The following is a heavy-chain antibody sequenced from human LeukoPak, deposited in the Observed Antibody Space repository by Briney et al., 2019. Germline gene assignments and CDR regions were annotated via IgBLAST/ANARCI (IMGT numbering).Heavy chain of an antibody. D-gene: IGHD3-3*01. V-gene: IGHV3-33*01. Sequence: GGSLRLSCAASGFTFSSYGMHWVRQAPGKGLEWVAVIWYDGSNKYYADSMKGRFTISRDNSKNTLYLQMNSLRAEDTAVYYCARETEWLSTPSYYYGMDVWGQGTTVIVSS. CDR3: ARETEWLSTPSYYYGMDV. CDR1: GFTFSSYG. CDR2: IWYDGSNK. J-gene: IGHJ6*02.